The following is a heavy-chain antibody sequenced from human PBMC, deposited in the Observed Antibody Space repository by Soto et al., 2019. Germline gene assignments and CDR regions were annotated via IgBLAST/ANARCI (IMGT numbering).Heavy chain of an antibody. J-gene: IGHJ6*02. D-gene: IGHD2-2*01. Sequence: SETLSLTCTVSGGSVSSGTYYWNWIRQPPGKGLEWIGYITYSGSSNSNPSLRSRVTMSLSTSKNQFSLKVSSVTAADTAMYYCARLGGYCSTTTCYGYYAMDVWGQGTTVTVSS. V-gene: IGHV4-61*01. CDR3: ARLGGYCSTTTCYGYYAMDV. CDR1: GGSVSSGTYY. CDR2: ITYSGSS.